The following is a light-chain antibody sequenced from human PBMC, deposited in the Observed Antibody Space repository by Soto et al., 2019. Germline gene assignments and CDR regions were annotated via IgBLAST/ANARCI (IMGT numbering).Light chain of an antibody. Sequence: EIVMTQSPASLSVSPGERATLSCRASQSVSRTLAWYQQKPGQAPRLLIYGASTRATGIPARFSGRGSGTDFTLTISSLQSEDFAVYYCQQYDSWRYTFGQETQVDIK. V-gene: IGKV3-15*01. CDR3: QQYDSWRYT. J-gene: IGKJ2*01. CDR1: QSVSRT. CDR2: GAS.